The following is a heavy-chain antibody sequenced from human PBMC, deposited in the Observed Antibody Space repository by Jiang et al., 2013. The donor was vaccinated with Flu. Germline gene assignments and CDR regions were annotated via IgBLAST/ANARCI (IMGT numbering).Heavy chain of an antibody. CDR1: GGSISSYY. V-gene: IGHV4-59*08. J-gene: IGHJ2*01. CDR2: IYYSGST. D-gene: IGHD3-9*01. Sequence: SGPGLVKPSETLSLTCTVSGGSISSYYWSWIRQPPGKGLEWIGYIYYSGSTNYNPSLKSRVTISVDTSKNQFSLKLSSVTAADTAVYYCARHYDISRWYFDLWGRGTLVTVSS. CDR3: ARHYDISRWYFDL.